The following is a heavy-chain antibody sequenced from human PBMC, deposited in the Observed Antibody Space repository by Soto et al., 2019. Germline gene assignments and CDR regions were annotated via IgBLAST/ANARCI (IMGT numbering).Heavy chain of an antibody. CDR2: IYWDDAN. CDR3: AKRHYYGSGDFHGGFDI. D-gene: IGHD3-10*01. Sequence: PRRNGVGVGWIRQPPGKAPEWLALIYWDDANRYSPSLKSRLTVTRDTSKNQLVLILTNMDPVDTATYYCAKRHYYGSGDFHGGFDIWGQGVMVTVSS. J-gene: IGHJ3*02. V-gene: IGHV2-5*02. CDR1: PRRNGVG.